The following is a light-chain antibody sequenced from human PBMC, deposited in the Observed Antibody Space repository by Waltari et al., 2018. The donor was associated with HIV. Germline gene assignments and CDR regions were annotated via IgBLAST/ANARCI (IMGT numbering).Light chain of an antibody. V-gene: IGKV1-5*03. CDR3: QQYNTFTWT. Sequence: DIQMTQSPSTLSASVGDRVTITCRASKGISSWLAWYQQKPGKAPKLLIYKASSLESGVPARFSGSGYGTEFTLTISSLQPDDFATYYCQQYNTFTWTFGQGTKVEIK. CDR1: KGISSW. J-gene: IGKJ1*01. CDR2: KAS.